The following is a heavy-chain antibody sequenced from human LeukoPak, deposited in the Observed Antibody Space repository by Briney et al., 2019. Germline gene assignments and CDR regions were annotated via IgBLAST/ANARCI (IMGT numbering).Heavy chain of an antibody. CDR3: AKGIAAAGYYFDY. D-gene: IGHD6-13*01. Sequence: GGSLRHSCAASGFTFSSYAMSWVRQAPGKGLEWVSAISGSGGSTYYADSVKGRFTISRDNSKNTLYLQMNSLRAEDTAVYYCAKGIAAAGYYFDYWGQGTLVTVSS. J-gene: IGHJ4*02. V-gene: IGHV3-23*01. CDR1: GFTFSSYA. CDR2: ISGSGGST.